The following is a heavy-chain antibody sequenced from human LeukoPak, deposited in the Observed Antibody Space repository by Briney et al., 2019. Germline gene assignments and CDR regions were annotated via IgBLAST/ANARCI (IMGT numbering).Heavy chain of an antibody. Sequence: PSETLSLTCTVSGGSISSSSYYWGWIRQPPGKGLEWIGSIYYSGSTYYNPSLKSRVTISVKKSKNQFSLKLSSVTAADTAVYYCARHESGSGWYTGGAFDIWGQGTMVTVSS. CDR1: GGSISSSSYY. CDR3: ARHESGSGWYTGGAFDI. CDR2: IYYSGST. D-gene: IGHD6-19*01. J-gene: IGHJ3*02. V-gene: IGHV4-39*01.